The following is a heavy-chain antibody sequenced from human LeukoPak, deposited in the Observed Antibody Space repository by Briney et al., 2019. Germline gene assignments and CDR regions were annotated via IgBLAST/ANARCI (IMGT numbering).Heavy chain of an antibody. CDR3: ARGGYYGSGNDFRFDP. J-gene: IGHJ5*02. CDR1: GGSISSYH. V-gene: IGHV4-59*01. CDR2: IHYSGST. Sequence: KPSETLSLTCTVSGGSISSYHWSWIRQPPGKGLEWIGYIHYSGSTNYKPSLKSRITISVDTSKNQFSLKLSSVSAADTAVYYCARGGYYGSGNDFRFDPWGQGTLVTVSS. D-gene: IGHD3-10*01.